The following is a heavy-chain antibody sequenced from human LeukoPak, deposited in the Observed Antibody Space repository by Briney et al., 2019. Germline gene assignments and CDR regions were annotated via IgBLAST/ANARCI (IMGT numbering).Heavy chain of an antibody. V-gene: IGHV3-21*01. CDR1: GFTFSSYS. Sequence: PGGSLRLSCAASGFTFSSYSMNWVRQAPGKGLEWVSSISSSSSYIYYADSVKGRFTISRDNAKNSLYLQMNSLRAEDTAVYYCARGPHHTGGSGWYSDAFDIWGQGTMVTVSS. J-gene: IGHJ3*02. D-gene: IGHD6-19*01. CDR3: ARGPHHTGGSGWYSDAFDI. CDR2: ISSSSSYI.